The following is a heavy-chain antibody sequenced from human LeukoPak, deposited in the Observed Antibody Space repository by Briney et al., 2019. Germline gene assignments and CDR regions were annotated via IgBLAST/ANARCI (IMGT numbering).Heavy chain of an antibody. CDR2: IHTSGST. V-gene: IGHV4-4*07. D-gene: IGHD6-19*01. CDR1: GGSISNYH. CDR3: VRRDISSGWSFDC. J-gene: IGHJ4*02. Sequence: PSETLSLTCTVSGGSISNYHWSWIRQPAGKGLEWIGQIHTSGSTNYNPPLKSRVTMSIDTPGNQLSLTIRSVTAADTAVYYCVRRDISSGWSFDCWGQGTLVTVSS.